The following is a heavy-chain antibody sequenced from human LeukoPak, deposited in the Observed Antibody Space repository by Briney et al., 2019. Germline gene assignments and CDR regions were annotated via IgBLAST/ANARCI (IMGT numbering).Heavy chain of an antibody. CDR3: ARVDYGDYLWFFDY. CDR1: GFTFSSYE. V-gene: IGHV3-21*05. D-gene: IGHD4-17*01. CDR2: ISSSSSYI. J-gene: IGHJ4*02. Sequence: GGSLRLCCAASGFTFSSYEMNWVRQAPGKGLEWVSYISSSSSYIYYADSVKGRFTISRDNAKNSLYLQMNSLRAEDTAVYYCARVDYGDYLWFFDYWGQGTLVTVSS.